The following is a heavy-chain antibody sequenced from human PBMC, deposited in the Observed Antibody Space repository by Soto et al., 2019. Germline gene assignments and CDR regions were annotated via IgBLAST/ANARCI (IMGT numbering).Heavy chain of an antibody. V-gene: IGHV1-18*01. Sequence: ASVTVSCKASGYTITSYGISWVRQAPGQGLEWMGWISAYNGKTNYAQKLQGRVTMTTDASTSTAYMELRSLRSDDTAVYYCARETIYCSSTSCFFDYWGQGTLVTVSS. J-gene: IGHJ4*02. D-gene: IGHD2-2*01. CDR1: GYTITSYG. CDR2: ISAYNGKT. CDR3: ARETIYCSSTSCFFDY.